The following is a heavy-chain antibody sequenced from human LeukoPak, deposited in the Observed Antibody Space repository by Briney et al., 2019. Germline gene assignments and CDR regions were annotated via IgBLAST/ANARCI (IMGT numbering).Heavy chain of an antibody. J-gene: IGHJ4*02. D-gene: IGHD2-15*01. CDR2: ISYDGRSK. CDR3: AKEYCGGRCYEDYFDY. Sequence: PGRSLRLSCAAFGFTFSSHGMHWVRQAPGKGLEWVAVISYDGRSKYYADSVKGRFTVSRDNSKNTLSLQMNSLRAEDTAVYYCAKEYCGGRCYEDYFDYWGQGTLVTVSS. CDR1: GFTFSSHG. V-gene: IGHV3-30*18.